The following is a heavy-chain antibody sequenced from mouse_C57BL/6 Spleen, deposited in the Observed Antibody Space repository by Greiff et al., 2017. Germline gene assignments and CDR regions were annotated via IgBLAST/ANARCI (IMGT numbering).Heavy chain of an antibody. CDR1: GYAFTNYL. CDR3: ARLSTTALYAMGY. J-gene: IGHJ4*01. D-gene: IGHD1-2*01. CDR2: INPGSGGT. V-gene: IGHV1-54*01. Sequence: QVQLQQSGAELVRPGTSVKVSCKASGYAFTNYLIEWVKQRPGQGLEWIGVINPGSGGTNYNEKFKGKATLTADKSSSTAYMQLSSLTSEDSSVYFCARLSTTALYAMGYWGQGTSVTVSS.